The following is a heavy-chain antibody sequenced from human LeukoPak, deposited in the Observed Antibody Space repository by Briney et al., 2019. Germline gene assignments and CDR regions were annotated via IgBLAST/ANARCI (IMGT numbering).Heavy chain of an antibody. CDR3: ARFRTRVSSSEGIP. V-gene: IGHV5-51*01. D-gene: IGHD6-13*01. Sequence: GESLKISCKGSGYSFTNYWIGWVRQMPGKGLEWMGIIYPGDSDTRYSPSFQGQVTISADKSISTAYLQWSSLKASDTAMYYCARFRTRVSSSEGIPWGQGTLVSVSS. CDR1: GYSFTNYW. J-gene: IGHJ4*02. CDR2: IYPGDSDT.